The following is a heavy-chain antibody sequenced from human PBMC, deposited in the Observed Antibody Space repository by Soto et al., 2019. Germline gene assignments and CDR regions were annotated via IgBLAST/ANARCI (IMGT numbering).Heavy chain of an antibody. J-gene: IGHJ4*02. Sequence: GGSLRLSCAASGFTFSNFGMHWVRQAPGKGLEWVTVIWFDGSNEFYADSVKGRFTISRDISKNTLYLQIHSLRAEDTAMYYSARFSEKFAFDYWGQGTRVTVSS. CDR3: ARFSEKFAFDY. CDR1: GFTFSNFG. CDR2: IWFDGSNE. V-gene: IGHV3-33*01.